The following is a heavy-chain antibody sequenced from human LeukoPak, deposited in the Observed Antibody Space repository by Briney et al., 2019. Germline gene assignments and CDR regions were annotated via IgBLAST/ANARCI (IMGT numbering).Heavy chain of an antibody. CDR2: IIPIFGTA. CDR3: ASPAVTPHYDILTGYSAVYYYYGMDV. V-gene: IGHV1-69*13. J-gene: IGHJ6*02. CDR1: GGTFSSYA. D-gene: IGHD3-9*01. Sequence: SVKVSCKASGGTFSSYAISWVRQAPGQGLESMGGIIPIFGTANYAQQFQGRVTITADESTSTAYMELSSLRSEDTAVYYCASPAVTPHYDILTGYSAVYYYYGMDVWGQGTTVTVSS.